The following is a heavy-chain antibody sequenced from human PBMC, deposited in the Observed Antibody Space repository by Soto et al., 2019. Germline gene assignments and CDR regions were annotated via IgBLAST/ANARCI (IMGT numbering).Heavy chain of an antibody. V-gene: IGHV3-48*03. J-gene: IGHJ4*02. CDR1: GFTFSRFE. Sequence: PGGSLRLSCAASGFTFSRFELHWVRQAPGKGLEWISYISSSGSTAYYASSVDGRFTISRDNANNSVYLQMDSLRAEDTALYYCTSAAWFPYLSFYWGQGALVAISS. CDR2: ISSSGSTA. CDR3: TSAAWFPYLSFY. D-gene: IGHD3-10*01.